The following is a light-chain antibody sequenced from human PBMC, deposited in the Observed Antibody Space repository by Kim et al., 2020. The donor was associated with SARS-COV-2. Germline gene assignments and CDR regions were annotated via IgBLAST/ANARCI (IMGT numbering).Light chain of an antibody. V-gene: IGLV2-14*03. Sequence: PVQSITISCTGTSSVVGSYNYVSWYQQHPGKAPKLIIYDVTKRPSGASDRFSGSKSDNTASLTISGLQAEDEADFYCSSYTSNTIVFGTGTKVTVL. CDR2: DVT. CDR1: SSVVGSYNY. CDR3: SSYTSNTIV. J-gene: IGLJ1*01.